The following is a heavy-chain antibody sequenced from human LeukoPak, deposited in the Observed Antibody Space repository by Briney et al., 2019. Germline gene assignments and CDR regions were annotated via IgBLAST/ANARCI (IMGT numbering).Heavy chain of an antibody. Sequence: GASVKVSCKASGYTFTGYYMHWVRQAPGQGLEWMGWINPNSGGTNYAQKFQGRVTMTRDTSISTAYMELSRLRSDDTAVYYCALGGGVYYDSSGYFDYWGQGTLVTVSS. V-gene: IGHV1-2*02. J-gene: IGHJ4*02. CDR3: ALGGGVYYDSSGYFDY. CDR1: GYTFTGYY. CDR2: INPNSGGT. D-gene: IGHD3-22*01.